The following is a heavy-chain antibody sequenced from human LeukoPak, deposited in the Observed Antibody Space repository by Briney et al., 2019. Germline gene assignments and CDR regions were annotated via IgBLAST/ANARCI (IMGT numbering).Heavy chain of an antibody. V-gene: IGHV3-21*01. CDR2: ISSSSSYI. Sequence: PGGSLRLSRAASGFTFSSYSMNWARQAPGKGLEWVSSISSSSSYIYYADSVKGRFTISRDNAKNSLYLQMNSLRAEDTAVYYCAGEGDDAFDIWGQGTMVTVSS. CDR1: GFTFSSYS. CDR3: AGEGDDAFDI. J-gene: IGHJ3*02.